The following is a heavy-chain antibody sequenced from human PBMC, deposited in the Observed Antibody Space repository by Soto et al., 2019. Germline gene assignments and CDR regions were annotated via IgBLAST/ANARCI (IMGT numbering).Heavy chain of an antibody. CDR2: ISGSGGST. CDR3: AKSTPRRNHSYYYYGMDV. CDR1: GFTFSSYA. D-gene: IGHD1-1*01. J-gene: IGHJ6*02. V-gene: IGHV3-23*01. Sequence: PGGSLRLSCAASGFTFSSYAMSWVRQAPGKGLEWVSAISGSGGSTYYADSVKGRFTISRDNSKNTLYLQMNSLRAEDTAVYYCAKSTPRRNHSYYYYGMDVWGQGTTVTVSS.